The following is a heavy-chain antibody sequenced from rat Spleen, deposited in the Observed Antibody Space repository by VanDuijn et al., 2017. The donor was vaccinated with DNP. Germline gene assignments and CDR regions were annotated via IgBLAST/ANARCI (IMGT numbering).Heavy chain of an antibody. CDR1: GLTFNNYW. D-gene: IGHD1-6*01. J-gene: IGHJ2*01. Sequence: EVQLVESGGGLVQPGRSLKLSCVASGLTFNNYWMTWIRQAPGKGLEWVASITNTGGSTYYQDSVRGRFTISRDNAKSTLYLQMDSLSSEDTATYYCTRKYSTDYYWGQGVMVTVSS. CDR3: TRKYSTDYY. V-gene: IGHV5-31*01. CDR2: ITNTGGST.